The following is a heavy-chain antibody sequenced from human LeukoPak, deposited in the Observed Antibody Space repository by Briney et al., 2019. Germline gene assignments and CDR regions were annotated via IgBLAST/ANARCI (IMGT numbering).Heavy chain of an antibody. J-gene: IGHJ5*02. V-gene: IGHV3-23*01. D-gene: IGHD2/OR15-2a*01. Sequence: GGSLRLSCAASGFTFSTYAMTWVRPAPGKGLEWVSAISGSGGSTYYADSVKGRFTISRDNSKNTLYLQMNSLRAEDTAVYYCAKATAVLLRSSNWFDPWGQGTLVTVSS. CDR3: AKATAVLLRSSNWFDP. CDR2: ISGSGGST. CDR1: GFTFSTYA.